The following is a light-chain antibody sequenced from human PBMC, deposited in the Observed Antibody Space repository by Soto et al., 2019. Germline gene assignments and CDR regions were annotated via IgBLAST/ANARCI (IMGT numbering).Light chain of an antibody. CDR3: AAWDDSLRVL. CDR1: SSNIESHT. J-gene: IGLJ2*01. V-gene: IGLV1-44*01. Sequence: QSVLTQPPSASGTPGQRVTISCSGSSSNIESHTVNWYQQLPGTAPKLLIYSNDQRPSGVPDRFSGSKSGTSASLAISRLQSEDESDYYCAAWDDSLRVLFGGGTKVTVL. CDR2: SND.